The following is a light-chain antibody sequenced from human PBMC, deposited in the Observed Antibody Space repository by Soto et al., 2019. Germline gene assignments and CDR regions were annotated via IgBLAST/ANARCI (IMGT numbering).Light chain of an antibody. V-gene: IGLV1-40*01. CDR3: AAWDYSLSAYV. CDR1: SSNIGAGYD. J-gene: IGLJ1*01. CDR2: GNS. Sequence: QSVLTQPPSVSGAPGQRVTISCTGSSSNIGAGYDVHWYQQLPGTAPKLLIYGNSNRPSGVPDRFSGSKSGTSASLAITGLQAEDEADYYCAAWDYSLSAYVFGTGTKVTVL.